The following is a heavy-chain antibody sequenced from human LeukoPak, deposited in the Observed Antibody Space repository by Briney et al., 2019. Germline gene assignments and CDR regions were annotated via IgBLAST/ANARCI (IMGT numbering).Heavy chain of an antibody. CDR2: ISYDGSNK. D-gene: IGHD2-15*01. J-gene: IGHJ4*02. CDR3: TTRSPARYCSDGACYSSADY. Sequence: QPGGSLRLSCAASGFTFSSYAMHWVRQAPGKGLEWVAVISYDGSNKYYADSVKGRFTISRDDSKDTLYLQMNSLNTEDTAMYYCTTRSPARYCSDGACYSSADYWGQGTLVTVSS. V-gene: IGHV3-30-3*01. CDR1: GFTFSSYA.